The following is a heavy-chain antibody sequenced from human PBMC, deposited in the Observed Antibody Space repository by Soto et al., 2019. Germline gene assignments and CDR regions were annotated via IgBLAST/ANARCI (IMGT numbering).Heavy chain of an antibody. CDR1: GYTFTSYD. Sequence: EASVKVSCKASGYTFTSYDINWVRQATGQGLEWMGWMNPNSGNTGYAQKFQGRVTMTRNTSISTAYMELSSLRSEDTAVYYCARARVGDTAMVGPQYYYYYMDVWGKGTTVTVSS. J-gene: IGHJ6*03. V-gene: IGHV1-8*01. CDR2: MNPNSGNT. CDR3: ARARVGDTAMVGPQYYYYYMDV. D-gene: IGHD5-18*01.